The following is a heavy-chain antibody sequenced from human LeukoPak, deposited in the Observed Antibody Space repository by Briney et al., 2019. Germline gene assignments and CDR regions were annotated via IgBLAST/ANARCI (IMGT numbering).Heavy chain of an antibody. J-gene: IGHJ4*02. CDR3: AKDKTRGPGDY. CDR1: GFTFDDYA. V-gene: IGHV3-43*02. Sequence: QPGGSLRLSCAASGFTFDDYAMHWVRQTPGKGLECVSLISEDGGDTWYADSVKGRFTISRDNSKNSLYLQMNSLRAEDTAFYYCAKDKTRGPGDYCGQGTLVTVSS. D-gene: IGHD1-14*01. CDR2: ISEDGGDT.